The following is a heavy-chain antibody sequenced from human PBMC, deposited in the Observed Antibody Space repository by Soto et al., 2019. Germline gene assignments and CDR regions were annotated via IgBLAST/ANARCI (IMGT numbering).Heavy chain of an antibody. Sequence: SETLSLTCTVSGGSISDDSYWSWIRQTPAKGLEWIGYIYHTGNTYCNPSLRSRVSISVDKSKSQFSLKLISVTAADTAVYFCARDEYQLLSSVSWFDSWGQGTLVTVSS. CDR3: ARDEYQLLSSVSWFDS. V-gene: IGHV4-30-4*01. J-gene: IGHJ5*01. CDR1: GGSISDDSY. D-gene: IGHD2-2*01. CDR2: IYHTGNT.